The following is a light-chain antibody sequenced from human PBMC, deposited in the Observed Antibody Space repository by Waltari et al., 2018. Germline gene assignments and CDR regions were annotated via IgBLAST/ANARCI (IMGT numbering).Light chain of an antibody. CDR3: SSYSSSSTFEV. Sequence: QSALTQPASVSGSPGQSITISCTGTASDIGANNYVSWFQLHPGKAPKLLIYDVSTRPSGVSNRFSGSKSGNTASLTISGLQTEDEAGYYCSSYSSSSTFEVFGGGTKLTVL. CDR2: DVS. CDR1: ASDIGANNY. V-gene: IGLV2-14*03. J-gene: IGLJ2*01.